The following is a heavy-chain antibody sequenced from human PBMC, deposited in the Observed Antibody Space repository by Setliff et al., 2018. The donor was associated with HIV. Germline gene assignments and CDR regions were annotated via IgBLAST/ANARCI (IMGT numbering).Heavy chain of an antibody. CDR3: ARLGYSGSLVGAFDI. CDR1: GYSISSGYY. D-gene: IGHD1-26*01. V-gene: IGHV4-38-2*02. CDR2: IYHSGFT. J-gene: IGHJ3*02. Sequence: PSQTLSLTCTVSGYSISSGYYWGWIRQPPGKGLEWIGSIYHSGFTYYNSSLKSRVTISVDTSKNQFSLNLTSVTAADTAVYYCARLGYSGSLVGAFDIWGQGTMVT.